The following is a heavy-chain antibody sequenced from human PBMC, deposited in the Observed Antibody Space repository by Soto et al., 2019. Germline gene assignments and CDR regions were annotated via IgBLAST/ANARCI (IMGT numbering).Heavy chain of an antibody. CDR1: GGSISSNY. J-gene: IGHJ4*02. CDR3: ARYRREAVAGYTLDN. Sequence: SETLSLTCTVSGGSISSNYWTWIRQPPGKGLEWIGYVYNRGSTNYNPSLKSRVTISEDTSKSQFSLKVNSMTAADTAVYYCARYRREAVAGYTLDNWGQGILVTVSS. D-gene: IGHD6-13*01. V-gene: IGHV4-59*01. CDR2: VYNRGST.